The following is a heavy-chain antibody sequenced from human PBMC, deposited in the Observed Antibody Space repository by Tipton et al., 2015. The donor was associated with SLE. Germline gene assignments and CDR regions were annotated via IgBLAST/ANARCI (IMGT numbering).Heavy chain of an antibody. Sequence: GSLRLSCAASGFSLSVYSVDWVRQTPGKGLEWISFIGSGGTPIYYADSVRGRFTISRDDAENSLFLQMTNLRAEDTAVYYCARGWRENSFDIWGQGTAVTVSS. J-gene: IGHJ3*02. CDR3: ARGWRENSFDI. D-gene: IGHD2-21*01. CDR1: GFSLSVYS. CDR2: IGSGGTPI. V-gene: IGHV3-48*01.